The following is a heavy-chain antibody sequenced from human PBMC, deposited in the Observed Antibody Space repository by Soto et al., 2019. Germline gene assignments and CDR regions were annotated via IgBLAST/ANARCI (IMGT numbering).Heavy chain of an antibody. CDR2: IYYSGST. CDR1: GGSISTYY. D-gene: IGHD6-19*01. J-gene: IGHJ6*02. V-gene: IGHV4-59*01. CDR3: ASDRSSGWDQGYGMDV. Sequence: PSETLSLTCTVSGGSISTYYWSWIRQPRGKGLEWIGYIYYSGSTSYNPSLKSRVTISVDTSKNQFSLKLRSVTAADTAVYYCASDRSSGWDQGYGMDVWGQGTTVTVSS.